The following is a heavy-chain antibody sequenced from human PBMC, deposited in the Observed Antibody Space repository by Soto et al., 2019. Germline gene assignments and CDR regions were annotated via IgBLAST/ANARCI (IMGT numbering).Heavy chain of an antibody. CDR1: GASISGFY. J-gene: IGHJ5*02. Sequence: SETLSLTCTVSGASISGFYWSWIRKSAGKGLEWIGRIYATGTTDYNPSLKSRVMVSVDTSKKQFSLKLRSVTAADTAVYYCVRDGTKTLRDWFAPWGQG. V-gene: IGHV4-4*07. CDR3: VRDGTKTLRDWFAP. CDR2: IYATGTT. D-gene: IGHD3-16*01.